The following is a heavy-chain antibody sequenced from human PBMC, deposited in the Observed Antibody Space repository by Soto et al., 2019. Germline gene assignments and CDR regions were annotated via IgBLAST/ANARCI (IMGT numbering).Heavy chain of an antibody. J-gene: IGHJ4*02. V-gene: IGHV4-59*08. D-gene: IGHD3-10*01. CDR2: IYYSGST. CDR3: ARHPPSYYGSGSFAVDY. Sequence: SETLSLTCTVSGGSISSYYWSWIRQPPGKGLEWFGYIYYSGSTNYNPSLKSRVTISVDTSKNQFSLKLSSVTAADTAVYYCARHPPSYYGSGSFAVDYWGQGTLVTVSS. CDR1: GGSISSYY.